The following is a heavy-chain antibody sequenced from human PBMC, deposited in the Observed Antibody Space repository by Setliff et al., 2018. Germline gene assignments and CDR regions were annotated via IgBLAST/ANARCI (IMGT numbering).Heavy chain of an antibody. V-gene: IGHV4-61*01. CDR2: VYSSGIT. CDR3: ARETTAWGYVDTAMVTFIDQ. J-gene: IGHJ4*02. Sequence: SETLSLTCTVSGGSISSGNYYWGWIRQPPGKGLEWIGYVYSSGITNYNPSLKSRVTMSVDTSKNQFSLKLSSVTAADTAVYYCARETTAWGYVDTAMVTFIDQWGQGTLVTVSS. CDR1: GGSISSGNYY. D-gene: IGHD5-18*01.